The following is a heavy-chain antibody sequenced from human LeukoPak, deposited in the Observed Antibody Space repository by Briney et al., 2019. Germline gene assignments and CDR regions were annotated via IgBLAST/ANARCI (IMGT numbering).Heavy chain of an antibody. CDR3: ARGGVTDPFYSYGMDV. J-gene: IGHJ6*02. CDR2: INHSGST. CDR1: GGSFSGYY. Sequence: SETLSLTCAVYGGSFSGYYWSWIRQPPGKGLEWIGEINHSGSTNYNPSLKSRVAISVDTSKNQFSLKLSSVTAADTAVYYCARGGVTDPFYSYGMDVWGQGTTVTVSS. V-gene: IGHV4-34*01.